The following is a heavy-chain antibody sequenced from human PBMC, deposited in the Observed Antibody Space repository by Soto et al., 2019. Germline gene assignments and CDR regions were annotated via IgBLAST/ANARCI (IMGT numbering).Heavy chain of an antibody. V-gene: IGHV1-69*02. Sequence: ASVKVSCKASVGTFSSYTISWVRQAPGQGLEWMGRIIPILGIANYAQKFQGRVTITADKSTSTAYMELSSLRSEDTAVYYCARVYCSGGSCYSSAEYFQHWGQGTLVTVSS. D-gene: IGHD2-15*01. CDR2: IIPILGIA. CDR3: ARVYCSGGSCYSSAEYFQH. J-gene: IGHJ1*01. CDR1: VGTFSSYT.